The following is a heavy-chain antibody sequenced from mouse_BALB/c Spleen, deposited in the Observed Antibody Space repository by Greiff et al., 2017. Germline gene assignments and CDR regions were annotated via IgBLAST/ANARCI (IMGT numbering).Heavy chain of an antibody. Sequence: EVKLMESGGGLVKPGGSLKLSCAASGFAFSSYDMSWVRQTPEKRLEWVAYISSGGGSTYYPDTVKGRFTISRDNAKNTLYLQMSSLKSEDTAMYYCARRITTVSYFDYWGQGTTLTVSS. J-gene: IGHJ2*01. D-gene: IGHD2-4*01. V-gene: IGHV5-12-1*01. CDR3: ARRITTVSYFDY. CDR2: ISSGGGST. CDR1: GFAFSSYD.